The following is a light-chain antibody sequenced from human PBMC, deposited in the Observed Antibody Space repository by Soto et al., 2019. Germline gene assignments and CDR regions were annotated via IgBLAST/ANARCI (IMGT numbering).Light chain of an antibody. J-gene: IGKJ1*01. CDR2: AAS. Sequence: DIQMTQSPSSLSASVGDRVTITCRASQSISNSLNWYQQKPGRAPKLLIYAASSLQSGVPSRFSGSGSGTDFILTISSLQPEDFATYYCQQSYNTPWTFGQGTKVDIK. V-gene: IGKV1-39*01. CDR3: QQSYNTPWT. CDR1: QSISNS.